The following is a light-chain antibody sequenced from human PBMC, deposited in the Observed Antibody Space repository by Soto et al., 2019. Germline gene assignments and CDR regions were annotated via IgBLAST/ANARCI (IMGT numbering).Light chain of an antibody. Sequence: IGLTQSPGTLSLSPGESATLSCMASQSVRNTYLAWYQQQPGQAPRLPIYDASSRATGIPDRFSGSGSGTEFTLTISRLEPEDFEVYYCQQYGSSPRTFGQGTRLEIK. CDR1: QSVRNTY. V-gene: IGKV3-20*01. J-gene: IGKJ5*01. CDR3: QQYGSSPRT. CDR2: DAS.